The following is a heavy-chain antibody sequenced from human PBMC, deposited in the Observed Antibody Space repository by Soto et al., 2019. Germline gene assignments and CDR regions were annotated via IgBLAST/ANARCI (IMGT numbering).Heavy chain of an antibody. D-gene: IGHD3-16*02. CDR3: ARDYDYIWGSYRQTPFDY. V-gene: IGHV1-18*01. J-gene: IGHJ4*02. Sequence: QVTLVQSGAEVKKPGASVKVSCKASGYTFTSYGISWVRQAPGQGLEWMGWISAYNGNTNYAQKLQGRVTMTTDTSTSTAYMELRSLRSDDTAVYYCARDYDYIWGSYRQTPFDYWGQGTLVTVSS. CDR2: ISAYNGNT. CDR1: GYTFTSYG.